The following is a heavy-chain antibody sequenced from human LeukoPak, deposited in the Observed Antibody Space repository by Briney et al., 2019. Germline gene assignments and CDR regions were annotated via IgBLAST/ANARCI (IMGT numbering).Heavy chain of an antibody. D-gene: IGHD6-13*01. V-gene: IGHV3-73*01. Sequence: GGPLRLSCAASGFTFSGSAMHWVRQASGKGLEWVGRIRSKANSYATAYAASVKGRFTISRDDSKNTAYLQMNSLKTEDTAVYYCTRLDINSSSWYFMWAFDIWGQGTMVTVSS. CDR3: TRLDINSSSWYFMWAFDI. CDR1: GFTFSGSA. CDR2: IRSKANSYAT. J-gene: IGHJ3*02.